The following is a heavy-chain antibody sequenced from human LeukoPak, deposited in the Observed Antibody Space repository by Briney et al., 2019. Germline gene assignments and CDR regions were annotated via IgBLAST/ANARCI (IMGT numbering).Heavy chain of an antibody. CDR1: GYTFTSYG. J-gene: IGHJ4*02. Sequence: ASVKVSCKASGYTFTSYGISWVRQAPGQGLEWMGWISAYNGNTNYAQKPQGRVTMTTDTSTSTAYMELRSLRSDDTAVYYCARDWGEYSSSYRSGRAFDYWGQGTLVTVSS. CDR2: ISAYNGNT. CDR3: ARDWGEYSSSYRSGRAFDY. D-gene: IGHD6-6*01. V-gene: IGHV1-18*01.